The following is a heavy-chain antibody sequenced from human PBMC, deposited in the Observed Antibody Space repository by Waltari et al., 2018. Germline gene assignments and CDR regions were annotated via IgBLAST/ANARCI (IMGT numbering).Heavy chain of an antibody. J-gene: IGHJ4*02. CDR3: ARARSIVVVVAATPPGDY. Sequence: QVQLVESGGGVVQPGRSLRLSCAASGFTFSSYAMHWVRQAPGKGLEWVAVISYDGSNKYYADSVKGRFTISRDNSKNTLYLQMNSLRAEDTAVYYCARARSIVVVVAATPPGDYWGQGTLVTVSS. CDR1: GFTFSSYA. CDR2: ISYDGSNK. D-gene: IGHD2-15*01. V-gene: IGHV3-30-3*01.